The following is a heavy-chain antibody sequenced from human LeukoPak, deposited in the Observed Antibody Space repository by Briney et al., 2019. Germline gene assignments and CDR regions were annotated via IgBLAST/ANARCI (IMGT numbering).Heavy chain of an antibody. V-gene: IGHV5-51*01. D-gene: IGHD3-9*01. Sequence: GESLKISCKGSGHSFTSYWIGWVRQMPGKGLEWMGIINPKDSDTRYSPSFQGQVTISADKSINTAYLQWSSLKASDTAMYYCARGDIMTGYYVWFDPWGQGTLVTVSS. J-gene: IGHJ5*02. CDR1: GHSFTSYW. CDR3: ARGDIMTGYYVWFDP. CDR2: INPKDSDT.